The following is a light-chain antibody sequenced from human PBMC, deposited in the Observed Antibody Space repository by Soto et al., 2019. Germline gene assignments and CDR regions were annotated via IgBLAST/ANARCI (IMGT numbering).Light chain of an antibody. CDR1: SGHSTYI. CDR3: ETWYSNTHKV. CDR2: LDRSGSY. J-gene: IGLJ3*02. Sequence: QSVLTQSSSASASLGSSVKLTCILSSGHSTYIIAWHQQQPGKAPRFLMTLDRSGSYNMGSGVPDRFSGSSSGADRYLTIYNLQFEDEGDYYCETWYSNTHKVFGGGTKLTVL. V-gene: IGLV4-60*02.